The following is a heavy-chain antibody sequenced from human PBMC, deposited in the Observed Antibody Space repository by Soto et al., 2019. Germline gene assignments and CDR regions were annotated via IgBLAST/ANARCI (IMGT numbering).Heavy chain of an antibody. D-gene: IGHD5-12*01. J-gene: IGHJ6*03. CDR2: IRSKAYGATT. CDR1: GFTFGDYA. V-gene: IGHV3-49*03. CDR3: TRGPVASTSYNYYYMDV. Sequence: GGSLRLSCTTSGFTFGDYAMSWIRQAPGKGLEWVGFIRSKAYGATTEFAASVKGRFTILRDDSKSTAYLQMNSLKTEDTAAYYCTRGPVASTSYNYYYMDVWGKGTTVTVSS.